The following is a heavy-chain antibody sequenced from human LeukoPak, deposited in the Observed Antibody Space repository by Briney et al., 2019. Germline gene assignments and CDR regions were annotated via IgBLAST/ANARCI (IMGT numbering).Heavy chain of an antibody. CDR3: AKPGSSGWYSDF. V-gene: IGHV3-21*04. D-gene: IGHD6-19*01. J-gene: IGHJ4*02. CDR1: GFTFSYYS. Sequence: MPGGSLRLSCAASGFTFSYYSMNWVRQAPGQGLEWVSSISSSRNYIYYADSVKGRFTISRDNAKNSLYLQMNSLRAEDTAIYYCAKPGSSGWYSDFWGQGTLVTASS. CDR2: ISSSRNYI.